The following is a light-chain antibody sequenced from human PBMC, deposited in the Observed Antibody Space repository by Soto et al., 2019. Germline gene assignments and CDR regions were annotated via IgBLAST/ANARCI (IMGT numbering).Light chain of an antibody. V-gene: IGKV1-13*02. Sequence: AIQLTQSPSSLSASVGDRVTITCRASQGISGALAWYQKKPGKAPKLTIYDTSTLESGVPSRFSGSGSGTDFTLTITSLQPEDFATYYCQQFKSDPITFCQGTRLEIK. CDR2: DTS. CDR1: QGISGA. J-gene: IGKJ5*01. CDR3: QQFKSDPIT.